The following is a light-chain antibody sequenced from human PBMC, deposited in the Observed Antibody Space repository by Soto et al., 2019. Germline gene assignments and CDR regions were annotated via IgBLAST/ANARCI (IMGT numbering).Light chain of an antibody. J-gene: IGKJ4*01. Sequence: DIQMTQSPSSLSASVGDRVTITCRASQDIRNYLAWYQQKPGKVPKLLISAASTLQPRVPSRFSGSGSGTDFTLTISSLRPEDVATYYCQKYNGAPLTCGGGTKVEIK. CDR1: QDIRNY. CDR3: QKYNGAPLT. V-gene: IGKV1-27*01. CDR2: AAS.